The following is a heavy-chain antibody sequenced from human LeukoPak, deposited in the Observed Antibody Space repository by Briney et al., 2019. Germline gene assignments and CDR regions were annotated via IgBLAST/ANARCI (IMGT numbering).Heavy chain of an antibody. D-gene: IGHD3-10*01. V-gene: IGHV3-21*01. CDR1: GFTFSIYS. J-gene: IGHJ4*02. CDR2: ISSSSSYI. CDR3: AREAMVRGVINNPFDY. Sequence: GGSLRLSCAASGFTFSIYSMDWVRQAPGRGLEWVSSISSSSSYIYYADSVKGRFTISRDNAKNSLYLQMNSLRAEDTAVYYCAREAMVRGVINNPFDYWGQGTLVTVSS.